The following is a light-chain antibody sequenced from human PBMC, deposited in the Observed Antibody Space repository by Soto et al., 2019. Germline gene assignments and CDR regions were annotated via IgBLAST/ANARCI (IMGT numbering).Light chain of an antibody. J-gene: IGKJ2*01. V-gene: IGKV1-5*01. CDR2: DGS. CDR1: QRVAYW. CDR3: QHYNTSSKA. Sequence: DIQMTQSPSTLSTSVGARVTITCRASQRVAYWLAWYQQKPGKAPSLLIYDGSTLATGVPPRFSGGGFGTEFTLNISSVQPDDSALYYCQHYNTSSKAFGPGTRVEIK.